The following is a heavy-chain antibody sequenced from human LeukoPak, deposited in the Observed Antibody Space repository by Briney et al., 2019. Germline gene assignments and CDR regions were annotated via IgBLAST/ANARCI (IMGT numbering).Heavy chain of an antibody. J-gene: IGHJ4*02. Sequence: GEINHSGSTNYNPSLKSRVTISVDTSKHQFSLKLSSVTAADTAVYYCASSGPRSSGYYGDYWGQETLVTVSS. CDR3: ASSGPRSSGYYGDY. CDR2: INHSGST. D-gene: IGHD3-22*01. V-gene: IGHV4-34*01.